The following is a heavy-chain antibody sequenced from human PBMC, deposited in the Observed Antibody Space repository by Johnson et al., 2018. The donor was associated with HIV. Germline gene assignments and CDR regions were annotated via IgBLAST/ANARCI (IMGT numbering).Heavy chain of an antibody. J-gene: IGHJ3*02. D-gene: IGHD5-12*01. Sequence: EVQLVESGGGLIQPGGSLRLSCAASGFTVSSNYMSWVRQDPGKGLEWVANIKEEGSEKFYVDSVKGRFTISRDNAKNSLYLQMNSLRAEDTAVYYCASQVRGLRLGVDAFDIWGQGTLVTVSS. CDR2: IKEEGSEK. CDR1: GFTVSSNY. V-gene: IGHV3-7*01. CDR3: ASQVRGLRLGVDAFDI.